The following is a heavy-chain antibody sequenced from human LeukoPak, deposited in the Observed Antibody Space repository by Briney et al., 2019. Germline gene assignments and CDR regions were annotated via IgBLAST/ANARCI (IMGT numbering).Heavy chain of an antibody. CDR1: GYSISSGYY. J-gene: IGHJ4*02. Sequence: SETLSLTCTVSGYSISSGYYWGWIRQPPGKGLEWIGSIYHSGSTYYNPSPKSRVTISVDTSKNQFSLKLSSVTAADTAMYYCARDDGDSTMGYYFDYWGQGTLVTVSS. CDR2: IYHSGST. D-gene: IGHD4-17*01. V-gene: IGHV4-38-2*02. CDR3: ARDDGDSTMGYYFDY.